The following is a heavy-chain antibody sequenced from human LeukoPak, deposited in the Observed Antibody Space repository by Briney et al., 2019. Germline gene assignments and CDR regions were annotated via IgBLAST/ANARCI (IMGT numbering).Heavy chain of an antibody. V-gene: IGHV1-18*04. J-gene: IGHJ4*02. CDR2: ISADNGNT. CDR3: ATDTETDYGGNFDY. D-gene: IGHD4-23*01. Sequence: ASVKVSCKGSGYTLSNHAFSWVRQAPGQGLEWMGWISADNGNTNHAQKFQGRVSLTTDTSTSTAYMELSSLRSEDTAVYYCATDTETDYGGNFDYWGQGTLVTVSS. CDR1: GYTLSNHA.